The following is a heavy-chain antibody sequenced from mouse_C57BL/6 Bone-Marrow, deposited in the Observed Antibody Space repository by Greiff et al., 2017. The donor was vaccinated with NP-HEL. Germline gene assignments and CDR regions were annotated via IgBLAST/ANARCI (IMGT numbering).Heavy chain of an antibody. D-gene: IGHD1-1*01. CDR1: GFTFSDYY. CDR2: ISNGGGST. CDR3: ARHSYGSSPAWFAY. V-gene: IGHV5-12*01. Sequence: EVQLQESGGGLVQPGGSLKLSCAASGFTFSDYYMYWVRQTPEKRLEWVAYISNGGGSTYYPDTVKGRFTISRDNAKNTLYLQMSRLKSEDTAMYYCARHSYGSSPAWFAYWGQGTLVTVSA. J-gene: IGHJ3*01.